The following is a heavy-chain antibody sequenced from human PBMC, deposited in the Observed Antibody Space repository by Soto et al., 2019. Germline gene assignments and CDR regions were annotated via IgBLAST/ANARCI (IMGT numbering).Heavy chain of an antibody. V-gene: IGHV1-18*01. J-gene: IGHJ5*02. CDR1: GYTFTNYG. Sequence: ASVKVSCKASGYTFTNYGISWVRQAPGQGLEWMGWINVYNGNTKYPQNFQGRVTINQDTSASTAYMELSSLTSEDTAVYYCAREKWGSGSRWLDPWGQGTLVTVSS. D-gene: IGHD6-19*01. CDR3: AREKWGSGSRWLDP. CDR2: INVYNGNT.